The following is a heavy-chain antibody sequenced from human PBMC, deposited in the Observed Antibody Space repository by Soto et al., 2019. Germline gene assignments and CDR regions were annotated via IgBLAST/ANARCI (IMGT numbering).Heavy chain of an antibody. CDR3: ARDPELHGLDH. CDR2: ISYRGST. D-gene: IGHD2-21*01. CDR1: GTSIIAYY. J-gene: IGHJ4*02. V-gene: IGHV4-59*01. Sequence: SETLSLTCNVSGTSIIAYYWTWIRQPPGKALEWIGYISYRGSTKYNPSLKNRVAISLDTSRNQFSLNLTPVTASDTAIYFCARDPELHGLDHWGQGTLVTVSS.